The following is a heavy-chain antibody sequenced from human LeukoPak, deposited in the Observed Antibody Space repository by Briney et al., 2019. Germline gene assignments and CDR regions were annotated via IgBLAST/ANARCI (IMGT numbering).Heavy chain of an antibody. CDR1: GGSFSGSY. J-gene: IGHJ4*02. D-gene: IGHD2-15*01. V-gene: IGHV4-34*01. CDR2: INHSGGT. CDR3: AACSGGSCYGGYFDY. Sequence: PSETLSLTCAVYGGSFSGSYWSWIRQPPGKGLEWIGEINHSGGTNYNPYLKSRVTISVDTSKNQFSLKLTSVTAADTAVYYCAACSGGSCYGGYFDYWGQGTLVTVSS.